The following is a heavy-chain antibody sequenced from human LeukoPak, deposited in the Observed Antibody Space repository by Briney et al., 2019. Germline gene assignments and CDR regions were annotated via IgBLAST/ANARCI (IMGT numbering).Heavy chain of an antibody. J-gene: IGHJ4*02. CDR1: GFTFSSYS. D-gene: IGHD3-22*01. V-gene: IGHV3-21*01. CDR3: ARGPHYYDSSGYNS. CDR2: ISSSSGYI. Sequence: GGSLRLSCAASGFTFSSYSMNWVRQAPGKGLEWVPSISSSSGYIYYADSVKGRFTISRDNAKNSLYLQMNSLRAEDTAVYYCARGPHYYDSSGYNSWGQGTLVTVSS.